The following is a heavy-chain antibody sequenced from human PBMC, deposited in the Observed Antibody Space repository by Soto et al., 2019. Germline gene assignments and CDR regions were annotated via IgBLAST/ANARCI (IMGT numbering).Heavy chain of an antibody. CDR3: ARDRTVTRYYYYYGMDV. CDR2: IYYSGST. Sequence: SETLSLTCTVSGGSISSYYWSWIRQPPGKGLEWIGYIYYSGSTNYNPSLKSRVTISVDTSKNQFSLKLSSVTAADTAVYYCARDRTVTRYYYYYGMDVWGQGTTVTV. D-gene: IGHD4-17*01. CDR1: GGSISSYY. J-gene: IGHJ6*02. V-gene: IGHV4-59*01.